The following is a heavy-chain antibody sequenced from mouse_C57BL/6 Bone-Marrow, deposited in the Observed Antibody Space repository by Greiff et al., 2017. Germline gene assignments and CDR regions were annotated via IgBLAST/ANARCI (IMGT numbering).Heavy chain of an antibody. CDR3: ARIYDGCYLCAY. Sequence: QVTLKVSGPGLLQPSQTLSLTCSFSGFSLSTFGMGVGWIRQPSGKGLEWLEHIWWDDDKYYNPALKSRLTISKDTSNNQVFLKSANVDTADAATYYCARIYDGCYLCAYWGQGTLVTVSA. D-gene: IGHD2-3*01. CDR2: IWWDDDK. CDR1: GFSLSTFGMG. J-gene: IGHJ3*01. V-gene: IGHV8-8*01.